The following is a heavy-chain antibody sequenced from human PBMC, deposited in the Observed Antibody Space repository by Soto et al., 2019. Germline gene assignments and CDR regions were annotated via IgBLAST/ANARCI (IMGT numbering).Heavy chain of an antibody. CDR3: EKDSISRTGISDRFDI. CDR2: IGGDGGSP. J-gene: IGHJ3*02. CDR1: RFTFSDYA. Sequence: PGGSLRLSCAASRFTFSDYAMSWVRQAPGKGLEWVSVIGGDGGSPYYADSVKGRFTVSRDNSKNTLYLQMDSLRAEDTAVYYWEKDSISRTGISDRFDIGGQGTMVTVS. D-gene: IGHD3-3*02. V-gene: IGHV3-23*01.